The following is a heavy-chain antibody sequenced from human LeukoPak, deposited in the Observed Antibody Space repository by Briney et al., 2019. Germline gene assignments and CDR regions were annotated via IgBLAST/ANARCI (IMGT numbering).Heavy chain of an antibody. CDR3: ARDYYDSSGRAL. V-gene: IGHV3-53*01. CDR2: IYSGGST. Sequence: GGSLRLSCAASGFTVSSNYMSWVRLAPGKGLEWVSVIYSGGSTYYADSVEGRFTISRDNSKNTLYLQMNSLRAEDTAVYYCARDYYDSSGRALWGQGTLVTVSS. J-gene: IGHJ4*02. D-gene: IGHD3-22*01. CDR1: GFTVSSNY.